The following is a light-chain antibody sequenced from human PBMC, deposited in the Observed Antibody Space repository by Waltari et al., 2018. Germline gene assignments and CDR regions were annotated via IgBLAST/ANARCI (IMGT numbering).Light chain of an antibody. CDR3: QVWDSNTDPVV. CDR1: NIGDKS. Sequence: YVLTQPPSVSVAPGKTARITCGGNNIGDKSVHGYQQKPGQAPVLVIYYDSDRPSVIPERFSGSNSGNTATLTISRVEAGDEADYYCQVWDSNTDPVVFGGGTKLTVL. V-gene: IGLV3-21*01. CDR2: YDS. J-gene: IGLJ2*01.